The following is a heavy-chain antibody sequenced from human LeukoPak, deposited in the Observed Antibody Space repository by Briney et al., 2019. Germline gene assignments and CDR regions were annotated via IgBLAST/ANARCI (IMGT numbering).Heavy chain of an antibody. CDR3: VKDLDYYYDSSGYYPVFDY. Sequence: GGSLRLSCAASGFTFSSYWMHWVRQAPGKGLVWVSRIDTDGRTTSYADSVKGRFTISRDNSKNTLYLQMNSLRAEDTAVYYCVKDLDYYYDSSGYYPVFDYWGQGTLVTVSS. CDR1: GFTFSSYW. J-gene: IGHJ4*02. V-gene: IGHV3-74*01. CDR2: IDTDGRTT. D-gene: IGHD3-22*01.